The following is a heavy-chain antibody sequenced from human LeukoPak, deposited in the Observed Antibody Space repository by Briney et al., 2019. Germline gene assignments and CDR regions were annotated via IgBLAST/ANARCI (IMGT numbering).Heavy chain of an antibody. CDR1: GFTFSSYA. Sequence: PGASLRLSCAASGFTFSSYAMSWVRQAPGKGLEWVSAISGSGGSTYYADSVKGRFTISRDNSKNTLYLQMNSLRAEDTAVYYCARFSSDYYYYGMDVWGQGTTVTVS. V-gene: IGHV3-23*01. CDR3: ARFSSDYYYYGMDV. J-gene: IGHJ6*02. D-gene: IGHD6-6*01. CDR2: ISGSGGST.